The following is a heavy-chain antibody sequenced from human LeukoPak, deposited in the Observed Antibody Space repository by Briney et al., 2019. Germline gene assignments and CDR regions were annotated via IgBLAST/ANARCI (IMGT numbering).Heavy chain of an antibody. D-gene: IGHD7-27*01. V-gene: IGHV3-23*01. Sequence: QPGGSLRLSCAASGFTFSSDAMSWVRQAPGKGLEWVSGIGPSGDNTYYADSVKGRFTISRDNSRNTVLLQMNSLTAEDTAVYYCGRDLNWGAFDIRGQGAMVTVSS. CDR1: GFTFSSDA. CDR2: IGPSGDNT. J-gene: IGHJ3*02. CDR3: GRDLNWGAFDI.